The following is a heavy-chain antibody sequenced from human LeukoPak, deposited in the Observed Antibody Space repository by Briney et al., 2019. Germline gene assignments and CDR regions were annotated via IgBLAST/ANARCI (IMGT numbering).Heavy chain of an antibody. CDR2: TYYRSKWYY. J-gene: IGHJ5*02. Sequence: KTSQTLSLTCAISGDSVSSNSAAWNWIRQSPSRGLEWLGRTYYRSKWYYDYAVSLKSRITIIPDTSKNQFSLQLSSVTPEDTAVYYCAGGTYSGYDSWGQGTLVTVSS. CDR3: AGGTYSGYDS. V-gene: IGHV6-1*01. D-gene: IGHD5-12*01. CDR1: GDSVSSNSAA.